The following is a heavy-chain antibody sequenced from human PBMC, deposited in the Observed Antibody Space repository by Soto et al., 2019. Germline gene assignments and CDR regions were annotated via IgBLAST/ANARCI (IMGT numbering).Heavy chain of an antibody. D-gene: IGHD1-26*01. Sequence: PSETLSLTCAVSGGSISSSNWWSWVRQPPGKGLEWIGEIYHSGSTNYNPSLKSRVTISVDKSKNQFSLKLSSVTAVDTAVYYCARREIQGPIDSWGQGVLVTVS. J-gene: IGHJ4*02. CDR3: ARREIQGPIDS. CDR2: IYHSGST. V-gene: IGHV4-4*02. CDR1: GGSISSSNW.